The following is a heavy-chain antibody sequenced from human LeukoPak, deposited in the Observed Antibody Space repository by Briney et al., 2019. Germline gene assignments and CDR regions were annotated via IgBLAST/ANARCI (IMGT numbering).Heavy chain of an antibody. D-gene: IGHD3-10*01. CDR3: ARGVGPDY. V-gene: IGHV3-7*05. J-gene: IGHJ4*02. Sequence: GGSLRLSCAASGFTFSSFWMSWVRQAPGKGLEWVANIKPDGSDKYYVDSVKGRYTVSRDNAKNSLYLQMNSLRAEDTAVYYCARGVGPDYWGQGTLVTVSS. CDR2: IKPDGSDK. CDR1: GFTFSSFW.